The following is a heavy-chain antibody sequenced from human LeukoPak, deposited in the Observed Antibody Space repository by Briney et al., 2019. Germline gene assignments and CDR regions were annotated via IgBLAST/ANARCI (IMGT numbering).Heavy chain of an antibody. J-gene: IGHJ5*02. Sequence: GGALRHSCSASGGTFSSYAMNWVGQAPGRGVEDVSAISSNGGSTYYEDSVKDRLTITRDNKKNTLYLQMSSLSAEDTAVYYCVKDPYWFDPLVRGTMLTVS. V-gene: IGHV3-64D*06. CDR2: ISSNGGST. CDR3: VKDPYWFDP. CDR1: GGTFSSYA.